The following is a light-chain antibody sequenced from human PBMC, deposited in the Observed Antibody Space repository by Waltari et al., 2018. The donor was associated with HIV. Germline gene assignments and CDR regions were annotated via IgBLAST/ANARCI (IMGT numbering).Light chain of an antibody. Sequence: DIQMTQSPSSVSASVGDRVTISCRASQFISTWLAWYQQKPGKAPKLLIYSASTLQSGVPSRFAASGYGTDFTLTISGLQPEDLATYYCQHGNGVPPLTFGGGTKVEIK. CDR2: SAS. CDR3: QHGNGVPPLT. J-gene: IGKJ4*01. CDR1: QFISTW. V-gene: IGKV1-12*01.